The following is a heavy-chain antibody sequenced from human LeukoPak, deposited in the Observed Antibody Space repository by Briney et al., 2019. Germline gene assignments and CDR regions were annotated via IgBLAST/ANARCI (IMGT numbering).Heavy chain of an antibody. D-gene: IGHD3-10*01. CDR3: ARGEEYGSGTVHFDY. J-gene: IGHJ4*02. Sequence: PPETLSLTCAVSGGSISSSNWWSWVRQPPGKGLEWIGEVHHSGGTNYNPSLKSRVTISADRSNNRFSLSLNSVTAADTAVFYCARGEEYGSGTVHFDYWGQGILVTVSS. CDR2: VHHSGGT. CDR1: GGSISSSNW. V-gene: IGHV4-4*03.